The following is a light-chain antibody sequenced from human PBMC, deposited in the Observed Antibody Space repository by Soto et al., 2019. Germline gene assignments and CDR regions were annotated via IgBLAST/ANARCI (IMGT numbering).Light chain of an antibody. CDR1: QSISSW. V-gene: IGKV1-5*03. CDR3: QQYNSFPYS. J-gene: IGKJ2*03. Sequence: QMTQSPSALSAYVGDRITITCRARQSISSWLAWYQQKTGKAPNLLIYKASTLESGVPSRFSGSGSDTEFSLTISSLQPDDFATYYCQQYNSFPYSFGQGTKVDIK. CDR2: KAS.